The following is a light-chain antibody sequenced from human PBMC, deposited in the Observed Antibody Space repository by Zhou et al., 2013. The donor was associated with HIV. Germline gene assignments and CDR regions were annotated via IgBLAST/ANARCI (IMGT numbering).Light chain of an antibody. CDR3: QKYNSAPSIT. CDR1: QSVSSSY. J-gene: IGKJ5*01. V-gene: IGKV3-20*01. CDR2: GAS. Sequence: EIVLTQSPGTLSLSPGERATLSCRASQSVSSSYLAWYQQKPGQAPRLLIYGASSRATGIPDRFSGSGSGTDFTLTITSLQPEDVATYYCQKYNSAPSITFGQGTRLEIK.